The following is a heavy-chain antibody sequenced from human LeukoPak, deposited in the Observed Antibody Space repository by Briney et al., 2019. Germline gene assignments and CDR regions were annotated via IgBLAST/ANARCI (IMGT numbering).Heavy chain of an antibody. CDR3: TKDRYCTYSRCPLDY. Sequence: PGRSLRLSCVASGFNLEEYAMHWVRQAPGKGLEWVSSISGNSGIVGYADSVKGRFTISRDNAKNSLYLQMNSLRAEATALSYCTKDRYCTYSRCPLDYWGQGTLVTVSS. V-gene: IGHV3-9*01. J-gene: IGHJ4*02. D-gene: IGHD2-8*01. CDR2: ISGNSGIV. CDR1: GFNLEEYA.